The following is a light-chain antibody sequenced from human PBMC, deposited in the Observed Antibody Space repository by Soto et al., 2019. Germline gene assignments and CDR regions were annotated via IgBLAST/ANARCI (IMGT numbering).Light chain of an antibody. V-gene: IGKV2-28*01. CDR3: MQALQTPYT. J-gene: IGKJ2*01. CDR2: LGS. Sequence: DIVMTQSPLSLPVTPGEPASISCRSSQSLLHSNGYNYLDWYLQKQGQSPQLLIYLGSNRASGVPDRFSGRGSGTDFTLKISRVEAEDVGVYYCMQALQTPYTFGQGTKLEIK. CDR1: QSLLHSNGYNY.